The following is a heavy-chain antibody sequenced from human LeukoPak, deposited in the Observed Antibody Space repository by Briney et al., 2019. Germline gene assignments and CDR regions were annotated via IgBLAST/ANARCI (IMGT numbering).Heavy chain of an antibody. D-gene: IGHD6-6*01. CDR3: AGIAARSYYMDV. CDR2: INWNAGST. J-gene: IGHJ6*03. Sequence: GGSLRLSCAASGFTFDNYGMSWVRQAPGKGLEWVSGINWNAGSTSYADSVKGRFTISRDNAKNSLYLQMNSLRAEDTALYYCAGIAARSYYMDVWGKGTTVTVSS. V-gene: IGHV3-20*04. CDR1: GFTFDNYG.